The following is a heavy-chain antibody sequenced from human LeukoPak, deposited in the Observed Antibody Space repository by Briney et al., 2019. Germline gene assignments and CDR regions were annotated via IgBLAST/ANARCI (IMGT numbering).Heavy chain of an antibody. V-gene: IGHV3-33*06. CDR3: AKDSMITFGGVIVPFDY. CDR2: IWYDGSNK. J-gene: IGHJ4*02. CDR1: GFTFSSYG. Sequence: GRSLRLSCAASGFTFSSYGMHWVCQAPGKGLEWVAVIWYDGSNKYYADSVKGRFTISRDNSKNTLYLQMNSLRAEDTAVYYCAKDSMITFGGVIVPFDYWGQGTLVTVSS. D-gene: IGHD3-16*02.